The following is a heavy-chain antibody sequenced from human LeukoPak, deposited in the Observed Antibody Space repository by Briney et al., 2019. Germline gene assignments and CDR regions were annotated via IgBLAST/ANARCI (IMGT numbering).Heavy chain of an antibody. J-gene: IGHJ4*02. D-gene: IGHD3-10*01. CDR1: GYTFTGYY. V-gene: IGHV1-2*02. CDR2: INTNSGDT. Sequence: GASVKVSCKASGYTFTGYYMHWVRQAPGQGLEWMGWINTNSGDTNYAQKFQDRVTMTRDTSISTAYMELTRLRFDYTAVYYCARGSLRYFDYWGQGTLVTVSS. CDR3: ARGSLRYFDY.